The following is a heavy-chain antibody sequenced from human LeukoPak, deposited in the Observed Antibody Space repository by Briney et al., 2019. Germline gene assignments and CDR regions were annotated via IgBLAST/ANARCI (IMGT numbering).Heavy chain of an antibody. CDR1: GFTFSSYA. J-gene: IGHJ3*02. Sequence: PGGSLRLSCAASGFTFSSYAMNWVRQAPGKGLEWVSAISGSGSTTYYADSVKGRFTISRDNSKSTLFLQMNSLTAEDTAIYSCARPRLEYCSGGSCFDAFDIWGQGTMVTVSS. D-gene: IGHD2-15*01. CDR3: ARPRLEYCSGGSCFDAFDI. V-gene: IGHV3-23*01. CDR2: ISGSGSTT.